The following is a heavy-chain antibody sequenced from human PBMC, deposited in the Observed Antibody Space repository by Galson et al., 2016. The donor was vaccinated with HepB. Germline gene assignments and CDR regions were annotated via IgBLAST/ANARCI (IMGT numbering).Heavy chain of an antibody. CDR1: GFTFSDYA. J-gene: IGHJ4*02. CDR2: LSGWGDHT. V-gene: IGHV3-23*01. CDR3: GKDRGWWATDH. Sequence: SLRLSCAASGFTFSDYAMYWVRQAPGKGLDWVSSLSGWGDHTYYADSVKGRFTISRDNSKNTVFLQMNSLRVDDTAIYYCGKDRGWWATDHWGQGTLVTVSS. D-gene: IGHD2-8*02.